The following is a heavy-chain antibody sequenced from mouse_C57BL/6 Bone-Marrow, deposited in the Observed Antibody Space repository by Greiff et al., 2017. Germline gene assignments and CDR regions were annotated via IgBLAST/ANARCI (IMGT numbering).Heavy chain of an antibody. Sequence: EVKLMESGPGLVKPSQSLSLTCSVTGYSITSGYYWNWIRQFPGNKLEWMGYISYDGSNNYNPSLKNRISLTRDTPKNQFFLKLKSVTTEDTATYYCARFPTGTTSYFDYWGQGTTRTVSS. CDR2: ISYDGSN. CDR3: ARFPTGTTSYFDY. D-gene: IGHD4-1*02. V-gene: IGHV3-6*01. CDR1: GYSITSGYY. J-gene: IGHJ2*01.